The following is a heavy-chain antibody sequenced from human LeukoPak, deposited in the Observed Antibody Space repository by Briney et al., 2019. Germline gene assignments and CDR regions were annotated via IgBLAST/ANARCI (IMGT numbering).Heavy chain of an antibody. CDR1: GGSFSGYY. Sequence: KPSETLSLTCAVYGGSFSGYYWSWIRQPPGKGLEWIGEINHSGSTNYNPSLKSRVTISVDTSKNQFSLKLSSVTAADTAVYYCAGIKWEQPQHWGQGTLVTVSS. D-gene: IGHD1-26*01. V-gene: IGHV4-34*01. CDR3: AGIKWEQPQH. CDR2: INHSGST. J-gene: IGHJ1*01.